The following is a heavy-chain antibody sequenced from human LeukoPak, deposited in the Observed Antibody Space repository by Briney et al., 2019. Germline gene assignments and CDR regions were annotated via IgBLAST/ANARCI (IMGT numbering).Heavy chain of an antibody. CDR2: ISSSSSYV. Sequence: GGSLRLSCATSGFTFSDYSMNWARQAPGKGLEWVSSISSSSSYVYYADSVKGRFTISRDNAKNSLYLQMNSLRAEDTAVYYCAREHRECQLLFGYWGQGTQVTVSS. J-gene: IGHJ4*02. CDR3: AREHRECQLLFGY. D-gene: IGHD2-2*01. CDR1: GFTFSDYS. V-gene: IGHV3-21*01.